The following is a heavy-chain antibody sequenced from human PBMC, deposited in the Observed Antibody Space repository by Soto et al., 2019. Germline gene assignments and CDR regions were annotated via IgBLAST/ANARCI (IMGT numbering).Heavy chain of an antibody. CDR3: ARTVTTYYYYGMDV. Sequence: QEQLVESGGGLVKPGGSLRLSCAASGFTFRDYYMSWIRQAPGKGLELVSYLSSSGSTIYYADSVKGRFTISRDNAKNSLYLQMNSLRAEETAVYCCARTVTTYYYYGMDVWGQGTTVTVSS. J-gene: IGHJ6*02. D-gene: IGHD4-4*01. CDR1: GFTFRDYY. V-gene: IGHV3-11*01. CDR2: LSSSGSTI.